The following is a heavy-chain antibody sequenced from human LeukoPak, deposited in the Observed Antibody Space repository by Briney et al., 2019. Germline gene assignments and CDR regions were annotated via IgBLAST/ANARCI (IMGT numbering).Heavy chain of an antibody. Sequence: ASVKVSCKASGYTFTGYYMHWVRQAPGQGLEWMGWINPNSGGTNYAQKFQGRVTMTRDTSISTAYMELSRLRSDDTAVYYCARDTRQSLLWFGGYNWFDPWGQGTLVTVSS. V-gene: IGHV1-2*02. CDR1: GYTFTGYY. J-gene: IGHJ5*02. D-gene: IGHD3-10*01. CDR3: ARDTRQSLLWFGGYNWFDP. CDR2: INPNSGGT.